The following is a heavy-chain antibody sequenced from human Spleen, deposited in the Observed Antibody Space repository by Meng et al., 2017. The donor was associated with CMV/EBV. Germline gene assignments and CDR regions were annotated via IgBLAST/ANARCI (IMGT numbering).Heavy chain of an antibody. V-gene: IGHV1-69*08. Sequence: AAGGTFDAYSFSWVRQAPGQVLEWMGRAVPLIASSNYAQTFQDRITITADIPTTTVYMELTSLTSEDTAVYFCARSQLSGSFIYFEDWGPGTLVTVSS. CDR3: ARSQLSGSFIYFED. CDR2: AVPLIASS. J-gene: IGHJ4*02. CDR1: GGTFDAYS. D-gene: IGHD1-26*01.